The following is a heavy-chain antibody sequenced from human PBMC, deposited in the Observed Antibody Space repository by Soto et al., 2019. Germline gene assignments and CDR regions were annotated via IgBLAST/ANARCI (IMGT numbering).Heavy chain of an antibody. D-gene: IGHD1-1*01. V-gene: IGHV3-74*03. CDR1: GFIFNNYW. Sequence: VGSLRLSCAASGFIFNNYWMHWVRQAPGKGLVWVSRLHSDGSTTTYADSVKGRFTISRDNAKNTLYLQMNSLRAEDTAVYYCARQLPTSIRGGYYYSYGMDVWGQGTTVTVSS. CDR3: ARQLPTSIRGGYYYSYGMDV. J-gene: IGHJ6*02. CDR2: LHSDGSTT.